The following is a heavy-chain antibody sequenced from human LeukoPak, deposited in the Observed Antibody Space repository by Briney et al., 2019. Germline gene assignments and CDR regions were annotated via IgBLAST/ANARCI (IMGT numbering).Heavy chain of an antibody. V-gene: IGHV4-59*01. CDR3: ARYIVSYPHDAFDI. Sequence: PSETLSLTCTVPGGSISSYYRSWIRQPAGKGLEWIGYIYYSGSTSYNPSLKSRVTISVDTSKKQFSLKLSSVTAADTAFYYCARYIVSYPHDAFDIWGQGTMVTVSS. D-gene: IGHD1-26*01. CDR1: GGSISSYY. J-gene: IGHJ3*02. CDR2: IYYSGST.